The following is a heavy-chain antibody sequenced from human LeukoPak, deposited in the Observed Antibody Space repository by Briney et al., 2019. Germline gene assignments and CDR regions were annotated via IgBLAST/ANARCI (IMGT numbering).Heavy chain of an antibody. Sequence: GGSLRLSCAASGFTFSSYAMSWVRQAPGKGLEWDSAISGSGGSTYYADSVKGRFTISRDNSKNTLYLQMNSLRAEDTAVYYCTLSYYGSGSYYPVDYWGQGTLVTVSS. CDR1: GFTFSSYA. D-gene: IGHD3-10*01. CDR3: TLSYYGSGSYYPVDY. J-gene: IGHJ4*02. V-gene: IGHV3-23*01. CDR2: ISGSGGST.